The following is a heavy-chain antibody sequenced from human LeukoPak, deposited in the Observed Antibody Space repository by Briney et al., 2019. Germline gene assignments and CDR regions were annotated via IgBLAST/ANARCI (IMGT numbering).Heavy chain of an antibody. D-gene: IGHD1-26*01. J-gene: IGHJ4*02. V-gene: IGHV1-18*01. CDR2: ISAYNGNT. Sequence: GASVKVSCKASGGTFSSYAISWVRQAPGQGLEWMGWISAYNGNTNYAQKLQGRVTMTTDTSTSTAYMELRSLRSDDTAVYYCARVSEYSGKHDYWGQGTLVTVSS. CDR1: GGTFSSYA. CDR3: ARVSEYSGKHDY.